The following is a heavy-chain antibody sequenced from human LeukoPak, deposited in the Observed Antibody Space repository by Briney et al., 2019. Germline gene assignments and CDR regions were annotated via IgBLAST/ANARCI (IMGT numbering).Heavy chain of an antibody. J-gene: IGHJ6*04. CDR2: IWYDGSNK. CDR3: ARAPEGYSYGYYYGMDV. D-gene: IGHD5-18*01. CDR1: GFTFSSYG. Sequence: GGSLRLSCAASGFTFSSYGMHWVRQAPGKGLERVAVIWYDGSNKYYADSVKGRFTISRDNSKNTLYLQMNSLRAEDTAVYYCARAPEGYSYGYYYGMDVWGKGTTVTVSS. V-gene: IGHV3-33*01.